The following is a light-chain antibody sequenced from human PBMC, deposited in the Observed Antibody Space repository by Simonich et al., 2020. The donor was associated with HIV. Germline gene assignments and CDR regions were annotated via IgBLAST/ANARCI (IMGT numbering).Light chain of an antibody. CDR2: DVR. J-gene: IGLJ2*01. V-gene: IGLV2-14*01. CDR1: SSDVGGYNY. CDR3: SSYTGSSTWV. Sequence: QSALTQPASVSGSPGQSINISCTGTSSDVGGYNYVSWYQQSPGRAPKLLLYDVRKRPSEVSSRFSGSKSGNTASLTISRLQAEDEADYCCSSYTGSSTWVFGGGTKLTVL.